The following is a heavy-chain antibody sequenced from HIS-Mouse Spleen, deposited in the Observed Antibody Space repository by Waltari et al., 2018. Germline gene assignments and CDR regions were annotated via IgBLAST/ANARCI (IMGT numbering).Heavy chain of an antibody. CDR2: INHSGST. CDR3: ARMGPASGSYGDY. V-gene: IGHV4-34*01. CDR1: GGSFSGYY. D-gene: IGHD1-26*01. J-gene: IGHJ4*02. Sequence: HGQLQQWGAGLLKPSETLSLTCAVYGGSFSGYYWSWIRQPPGKGLEWIGEINHSGSTNYNPSLKSRVTISVDTSKNQFSLKLSSVTAADTAVYYCARMGPASGSYGDYWGQGTLVTISS.